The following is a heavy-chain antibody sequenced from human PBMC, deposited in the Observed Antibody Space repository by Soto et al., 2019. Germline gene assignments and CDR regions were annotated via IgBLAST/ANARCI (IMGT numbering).Heavy chain of an antibody. J-gene: IGHJ4*02. V-gene: IGHV1-18*04. CDR1: GYTFTSYG. CDR2: ISAYNGNT. D-gene: IGHD6-19*01. CDR3: ARDRRLARTYSSGRTKVGLDY. Sequence: QVQLVQSGAEVKKPGASVKVSCKASGYTFTSYGISWVRQAPGQGLEWMGWISAYNGNTNYAQKLQGRVTMTTDTSTSTAYMELRSLRSDDTAVYYCARDRRLARTYSSGRTKVGLDYWGQGTLVTVSS.